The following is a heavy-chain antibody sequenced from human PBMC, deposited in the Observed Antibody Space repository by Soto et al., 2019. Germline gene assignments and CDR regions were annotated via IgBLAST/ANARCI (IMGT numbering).Heavy chain of an antibody. CDR1: GYTFTSYT. J-gene: IGHJ4*02. D-gene: IGHD1-26*01. CDR2: IDAGNGIT. CDR3: ARWRGAFDY. V-gene: IGHV1-3*01. Sequence: QVQLVQSGAEVKKPGASVKVSCEAPGYTFTSYTIHWVRQAPGQRLECMGWIDAGNGITKYSQEFQGRVTITRDTSASTAYMELNSLRSEDTALYYCARWRGAFDYWGQGTLVTVSS.